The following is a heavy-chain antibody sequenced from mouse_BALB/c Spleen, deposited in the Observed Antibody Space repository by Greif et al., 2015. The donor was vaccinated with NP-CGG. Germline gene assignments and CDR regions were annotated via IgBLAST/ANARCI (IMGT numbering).Heavy chain of an antibody. CDR1: GYTFTDYA. J-gene: IGHJ2*01. CDR2: ISTYYGDA. CDR3: ARGDYGNYVDY. D-gene: IGHD2-1*01. V-gene: IGHV1S137*01. Sequence: VQLQQSGAELVRPGVSVKISCKGSGYTFTDYAMHWVKQSHAKSLEWIGVISTYYGDASYNQKFKGKATMTVDKSSSTAYMELARLTSEDSAIYYCARGDYGNYVDYWGQGTTLTVSS.